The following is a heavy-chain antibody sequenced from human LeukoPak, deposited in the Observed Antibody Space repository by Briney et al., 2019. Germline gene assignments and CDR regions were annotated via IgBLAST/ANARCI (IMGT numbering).Heavy chain of an antibody. D-gene: IGHD1-1*01. CDR2: ITGTVSTT. V-gene: IGHV3-23*01. J-gene: IGHJ4*02. Sequence: ITGTVSTTYYSHSLKRRFTISRDNSNTTLYLQINSLRAEDTAVYYCAKDRRYNWNDGDDYWGQGTLVTVSS. CDR3: AKDRRYNWNDGDDY.